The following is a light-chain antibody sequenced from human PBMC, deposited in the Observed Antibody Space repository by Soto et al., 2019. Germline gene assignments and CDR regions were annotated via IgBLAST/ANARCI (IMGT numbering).Light chain of an antibody. CDR3: QQRSNWPPSIT. Sequence: EIVLTQSPVTLSLYPGPGAALSFGASQSISNYLAWYPQKPGQALRLLIYDASNTATGSPARFSGSGSGTDFTLTISSLEPEDFAVYYCQQRSNWPPSITFGQGRRLEI. CDR1: QSISNY. V-gene: IGKV3-11*01. J-gene: IGKJ5*01. CDR2: DAS.